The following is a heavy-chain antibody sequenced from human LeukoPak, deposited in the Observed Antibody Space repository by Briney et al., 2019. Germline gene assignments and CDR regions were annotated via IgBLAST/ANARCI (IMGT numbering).Heavy chain of an antibody. CDR3: SRQRYTYGTDY. Sequence: SETLSLTCAVYGGSFSGSYWSWFRQPPGAGLEWIGEINESGTTNYNPSLKSRVTVSVDTSKNQFSLKLSSVTAADTAVYYCSRQRYTYGTDYWGQGTLVTVSS. V-gene: IGHV4-34*01. CDR1: GGSFSGSY. D-gene: IGHD5-18*01. CDR2: INESGTT. J-gene: IGHJ4*02.